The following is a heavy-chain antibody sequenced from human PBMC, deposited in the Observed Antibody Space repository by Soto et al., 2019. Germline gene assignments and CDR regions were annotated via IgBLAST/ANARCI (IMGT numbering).Heavy chain of an antibody. CDR1: GASISQYY. CDR2: IYFSGST. CDR3: ARDVKWASCSGGSCYRSETFDP. V-gene: IGHV4-59*01. J-gene: IGHJ5*02. Sequence: AETLSLTCTVSGASISQYYWSWIRQPPGKGLEWIGYIYFSGSTNYKPSLKSRVTMSVELSKNQFSLRLSSVTAADTAVYYCARDVKWASCSGGSCYRSETFDPWGQGTLVTVSS. D-gene: IGHD2-15*01.